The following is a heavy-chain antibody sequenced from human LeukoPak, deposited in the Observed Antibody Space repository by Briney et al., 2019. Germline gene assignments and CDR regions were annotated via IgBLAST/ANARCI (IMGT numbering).Heavy chain of an antibody. D-gene: IGHD6-19*01. CDR1: GFTFSTCS. Sequence: PGGSLRLSCAASGFTFSTCSMNWVCQAPGKGLEWVSSISPSSNYIYYADSLKGRFTISRDNAKNSLYLQMNSLRAEDTAVYYCARTPASSGSYWFDPWGQGTLVTVSS. CDR2: ISPSSNYI. J-gene: IGHJ5*02. V-gene: IGHV3-21*01. CDR3: ARTPASSGSYWFDP.